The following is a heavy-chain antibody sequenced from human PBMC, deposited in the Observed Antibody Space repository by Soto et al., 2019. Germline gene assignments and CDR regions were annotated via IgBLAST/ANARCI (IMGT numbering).Heavy chain of an antibody. CDR1: GFIFDDFA. V-gene: IGHV3-9*01. J-gene: IGHJ4*02. Sequence: EAQLVESGGGLVQPGRSLRLSCAGSGFIFDDFAIHWVRQAPGKGLEWVSGISWNSDSIGYADSVKGRFTISRDNAKNSLYLQMNSLRVEDTALYYCTKVEGLYDFWSGPLHFDLWGQGTLVTVSS. CDR3: TKVEGLYDFWSGPLHFDL. D-gene: IGHD3-3*01. CDR2: ISWNSDSI.